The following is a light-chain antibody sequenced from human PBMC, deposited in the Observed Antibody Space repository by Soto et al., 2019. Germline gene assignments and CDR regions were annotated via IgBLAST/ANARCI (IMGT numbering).Light chain of an antibody. CDR1: QSIDRY. CDR3: HQTYSSPGT. Sequence: DIHMIQSPSSLSASVGDRVMITCRASQSIDRYLSWYLEKPGKAPKLLIFGASSLQSGVPSRFSGRGSGTHFTLTISSLQPADIGSYYCHQTYSSPGTFGQGTKLEIK. CDR2: GAS. J-gene: IGKJ1*01. V-gene: IGKV1-39*01.